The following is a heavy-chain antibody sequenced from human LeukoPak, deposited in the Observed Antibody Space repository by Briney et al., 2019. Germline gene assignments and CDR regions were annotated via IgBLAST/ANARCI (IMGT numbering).Heavy chain of an antibody. D-gene: IGHD6-19*01. Sequence: ASVKVSCKASGYTFTIHWVRQAPGQGLEWMGIINPSGGSTSYAQKFQERVTITRDMSTSTAYMELSSLRSEDTAVYYCAAANIAVAGSFDYWGQGTLVTVSS. CDR2: INPSGGST. V-gene: IGHV1-46*01. J-gene: IGHJ4*02. CDR3: AAANIAVAGSFDY. CDR1: GYTFT.